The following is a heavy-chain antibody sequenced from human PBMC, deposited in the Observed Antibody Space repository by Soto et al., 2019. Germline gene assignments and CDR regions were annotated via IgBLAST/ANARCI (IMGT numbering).Heavy chain of an antibody. Sequence: EVQLVESGGGLVQPGGSLRLSCAASGFTFNTYAMNWVRQAPGKGLEWISYISNTGSTIIYADSVKGRFIISRDNAKKSLYLQMNSLRDEDTNVYYCARGKIAMPGTQDYGMDVWGQGTAVTVSS. J-gene: IGHJ6*02. V-gene: IGHV3-48*02. CDR3: ARGKIAMPGTQDYGMDV. CDR1: GFTFNTYA. CDR2: ISNTGSTI. D-gene: IGHD6-19*01.